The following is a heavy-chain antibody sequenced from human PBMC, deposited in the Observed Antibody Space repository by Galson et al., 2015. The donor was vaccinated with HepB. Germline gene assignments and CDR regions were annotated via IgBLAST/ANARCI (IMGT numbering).Heavy chain of an antibody. D-gene: IGHD6-13*01. CDR3: ARGRPPGVAAAGSFQH. CDR1: GFTFSSYN. Sequence: SLRLSCAGSGFTFSSYNMNWVRQAPGKGLEWVSSININTNYKYYADSVKGRFTISRDNAKNSLYLQMNSLTAEDTAIYYCARGRPPGVAAAGSFQHWGQGTLVTVSS. CDR2: ININTNYK. V-gene: IGHV3-21*01. J-gene: IGHJ1*01.